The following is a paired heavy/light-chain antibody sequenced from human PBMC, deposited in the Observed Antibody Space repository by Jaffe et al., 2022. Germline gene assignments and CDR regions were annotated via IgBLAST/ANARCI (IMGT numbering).Light chain of an antibody. CDR3: QQYDNLLRT. Sequence: DIQMTQSPSSLSASVGDRVTITCQASQDISNYLNWYQQKPGKAPKLLIYDASNLETGVPSRFSGSGSGTDFTFTISSLQPEDIATYYCQQYDNLLRTFGGGTKVEIK. CDR2: DAS. V-gene: IGKV1-33*01. J-gene: IGKJ4*01. CDR1: QDISNY.
Heavy chain of an antibody. CDR1: GGSISSYY. D-gene: IGHD2-15*01. J-gene: IGHJ6*03. CDR3: ARDAMGYCSGGSCNMPRYYYYYMDV. CDR2: IYYSGST. Sequence: QVQLQESGPGLVKPSETLSLTCTVSGGSISSYYWSWIRQPPGKGLEWIGYIYYSGSTNYNPSLKSRVTISVDTSKNQFSLKLSSVTAADTAVYYCARDAMGYCSGGSCNMPRYYYYYMDVWGKGTTVTVSS. V-gene: IGHV4-59*01.